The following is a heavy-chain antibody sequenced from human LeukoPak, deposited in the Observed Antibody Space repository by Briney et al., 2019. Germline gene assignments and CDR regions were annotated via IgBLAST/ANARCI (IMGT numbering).Heavy chain of an antibody. V-gene: IGHV1-2*02. Sequence: ASVKVSCKASGYTFTGYYMHWVRQAPGQGLEWMGWINPNSGGTNYAQKFQGRVTMTRDTSISTAYMELSRLRSEDTAVYYCASDLEYSSSSGPIWGQGTLVTVSS. CDR1: GYTFTGYY. CDR3: ASDLEYSSSSGPI. CDR2: INPNSGGT. D-gene: IGHD6-6*01. J-gene: IGHJ4*02.